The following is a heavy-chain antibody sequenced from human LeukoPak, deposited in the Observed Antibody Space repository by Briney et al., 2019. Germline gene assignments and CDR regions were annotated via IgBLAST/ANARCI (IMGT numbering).Heavy chain of an antibody. Sequence: SETLSLTCTVSGGSISSGGYYWRWIRQHPGKGLEWIGYIYYSGSTYYNPSLKSRVTISVDTSKNQFSLKLSSVTAADTAVYYCARGGMTTVTIDYWGQGTLVTVSS. V-gene: IGHV4-31*03. CDR2: IYYSGST. D-gene: IGHD4-11*01. CDR3: ARGGMTTVTIDY. J-gene: IGHJ4*02. CDR1: GGSISSGGYY.